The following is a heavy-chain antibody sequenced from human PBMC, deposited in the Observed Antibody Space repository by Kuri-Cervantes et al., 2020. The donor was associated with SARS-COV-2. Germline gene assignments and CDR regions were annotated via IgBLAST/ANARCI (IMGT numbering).Heavy chain of an antibody. Sequence: ESLKISCTVSGGSVGSDTYYWSWIRQPPGKGLEWIGYIYYSGSTNYNPSLKSRVTISVDTSKNQFSLKLNSVTAADTAVYYCARDWRYYDSSGFYSYYFDSWGQGTLVTVSS. CDR1: GGSVGSDTYY. V-gene: IGHV4-61*01. J-gene: IGHJ4*02. D-gene: IGHD3-22*01. CDR2: IYYSGST. CDR3: ARDWRYYDSSGFYSYYFDS.